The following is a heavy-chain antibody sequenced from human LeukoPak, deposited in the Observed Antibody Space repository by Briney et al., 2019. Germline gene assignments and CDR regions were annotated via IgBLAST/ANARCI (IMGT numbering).Heavy chain of an antibody. J-gene: IGHJ4*02. D-gene: IGHD1-26*01. Sequence: PSETLSLTCTVSGGSISSYYWSWIRQPPGKGLEWIGYIYYSGSTNYNPSLKSRVTISVDTSENQFSLKLSSVTAADTAVYYCACLGGSLDYWGQGTLVTVSS. CDR2: IYYSGST. V-gene: IGHV4-59*08. CDR1: GGSISSYY. CDR3: ACLGGSLDY.